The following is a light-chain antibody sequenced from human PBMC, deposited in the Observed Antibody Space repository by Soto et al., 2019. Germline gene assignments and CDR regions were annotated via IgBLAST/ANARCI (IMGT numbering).Light chain of an antibody. V-gene: IGKV3-11*01. CDR2: GAS. J-gene: IGKJ4*01. CDR3: QQRNSWPLT. CDR1: QSVNSF. Sequence: ENVLTQSPATLSLSPGERATLSCRASQSVNSFLAWYQHKPGQAPRLLIYGASNRATGIPARFSGSGSGTDFTLTISSLEPEDFAVYYCQQRNSWPLTFGGGTKVEIK.